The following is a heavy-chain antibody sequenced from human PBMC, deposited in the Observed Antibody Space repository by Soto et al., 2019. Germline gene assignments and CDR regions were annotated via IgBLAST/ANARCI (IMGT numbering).Heavy chain of an antibody. Sequence: PSETLSLTCTVSGGSISSYYWSWIRQPAGKGLEWIGRIYTSGSTNYNPSLKSRVTMSVDTSKNQFSLKLSSVTAADTAVYCCARNKLGYGDYDYYYYYGMDVWGQGTTVTVSS. D-gene: IGHD4-17*01. CDR1: GGSISSYY. CDR2: IYTSGST. CDR3: ARNKLGYGDYDYYYYYGMDV. J-gene: IGHJ6*02. V-gene: IGHV4-4*07.